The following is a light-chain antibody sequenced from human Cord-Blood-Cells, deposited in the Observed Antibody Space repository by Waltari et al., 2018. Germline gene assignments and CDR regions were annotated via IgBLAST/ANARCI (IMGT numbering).Light chain of an antibody. Sequence: QSALTQPRSVSGSPGQSVTISCTGTSSDVGGYNYVSWYQQHPGKAPKLMIYDVSKRPSGVPYRFSGSKSGNTASLTISGLPAEDEADYYCCSYAGSYTFWVFGGGTKLTVL. CDR1: SSDVGGYNY. V-gene: IGLV2-11*01. CDR3: CSYAGSYTFWV. CDR2: DVS. J-gene: IGLJ3*02.